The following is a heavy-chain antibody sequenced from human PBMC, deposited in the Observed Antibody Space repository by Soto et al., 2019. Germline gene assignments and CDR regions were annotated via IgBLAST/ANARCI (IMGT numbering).Heavy chain of an antibody. D-gene: IGHD3-10*01. CDR1: GYSFTSYW. Sequence: GESLKISCKGSGYSFTSYWIGWVRQMPGKGLEWIGIIYPGDSDTRYSPSFQGQVTISGDKSISTAYLQWSSLKASDAAMYYCARLMWVVCGYYGSGNAYGMDVWGRGTTVTVSS. V-gene: IGHV5-51*01. J-gene: IGHJ6*02. CDR2: IYPGDSDT. CDR3: ARLMWVVCGYYGSGNAYGMDV.